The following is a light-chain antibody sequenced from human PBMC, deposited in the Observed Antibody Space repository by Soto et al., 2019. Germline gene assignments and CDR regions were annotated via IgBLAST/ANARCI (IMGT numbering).Light chain of an antibody. CDR3: QQRSNWPLT. V-gene: IGKV3-15*01. Sequence: EIVMTQSPATLSVSPWERATLSCRASQNVFTNLAWYQQKPGQAPRLRLDGASTRATGIPARVSGSGAGTDFTLTINSLEPEDFAVYYCQQRSNWPLTFGGGTKVDIK. J-gene: IGKJ4*01. CDR2: GAS. CDR1: QNVFTN.